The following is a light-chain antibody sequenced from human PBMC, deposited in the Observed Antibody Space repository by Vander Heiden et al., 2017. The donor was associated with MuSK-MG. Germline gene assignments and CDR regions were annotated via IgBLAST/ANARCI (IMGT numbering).Light chain of an antibody. V-gene: IGLV2-14*03. CDR2: DVN. J-gene: IGLJ3*02. CDR1: SSDVGGHNC. Sequence: SALNQPASVSGSPGQSITISCTGTSSDVGGHNCVSWYQQHPGQAPKLMIYDVNYRPSGVSNRFSGSKSGDTASLTISGLQPEDEADYYCGSCTSASTWVFGGGTKLTVL. CDR3: GSCTSASTWV.